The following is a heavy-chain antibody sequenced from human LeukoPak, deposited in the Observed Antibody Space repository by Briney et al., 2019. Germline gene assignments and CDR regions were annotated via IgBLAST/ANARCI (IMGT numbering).Heavy chain of an antibody. CDR1: GGSVNTGGYY. D-gene: IGHD7-27*01. J-gene: IGHJ2*01. Sequence: SETLSHTCTVSGGSVNTGGYYWACIRQPPGKGLEWIGSVYFSGSTSYNPSLKSRGTLSIDMSKNQFSLKLSSVTAADTAIYYCARQNWGRAWHFDLWGQRTLVTVSS. V-gene: IGHV4-39*01. CDR3: ARQNWGRAWHFDL. CDR2: VYFSGST.